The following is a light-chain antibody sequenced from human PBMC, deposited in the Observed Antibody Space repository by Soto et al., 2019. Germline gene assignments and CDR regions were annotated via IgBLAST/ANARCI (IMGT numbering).Light chain of an antibody. Sequence: QSALTQPASVSGSPGQSITISCTGTSSDVGNYNLVSWYQQHPGKAPKLIIYATRQRPSGVSNRYSGSKSGNTASLTISGLQAEDEATYHCCSYAGSITFTFGGGTKLTVL. CDR3: CSYAGSITFT. J-gene: IGLJ2*01. CDR2: ATR. CDR1: SSDVGNYNL. V-gene: IGLV2-23*02.